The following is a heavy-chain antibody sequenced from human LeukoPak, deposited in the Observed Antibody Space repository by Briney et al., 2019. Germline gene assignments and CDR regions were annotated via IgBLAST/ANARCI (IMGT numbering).Heavy chain of an antibody. V-gene: IGHV1-2*06. Sequence: ASVKVSCKASGYTFTGYYMHWVRQAPGQGLEWMGRINPNSGGRNYAQKFQGRVTMTRDTSISTAYMELSRLRSDDTAVYYCARKPLITIFGVVTPPFDYWGQGTLVTVSS. D-gene: IGHD3-3*01. CDR3: ARKPLITIFGVVTPPFDY. CDR2: INPNSGGR. CDR1: GYTFTGYY. J-gene: IGHJ4*02.